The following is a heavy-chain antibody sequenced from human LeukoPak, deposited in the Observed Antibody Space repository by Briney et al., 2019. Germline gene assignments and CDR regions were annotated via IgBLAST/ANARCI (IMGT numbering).Heavy chain of an antibody. V-gene: IGHV3-30*04. Sequence: GGSLRLSCAASGFTFSSYAMHWVRQAPGKGLEWVAVISYDGSNKYYADSVKGRFTISRDNSKNTLYLQMNSLRAKDTAVYYCARDRGYSYGRGPAYGMDVWGKGTTVTVSS. CDR1: GFTFSSYA. CDR3: ARDRGYSYGRGPAYGMDV. J-gene: IGHJ6*04. CDR2: ISYDGSNK. D-gene: IGHD5-18*01.